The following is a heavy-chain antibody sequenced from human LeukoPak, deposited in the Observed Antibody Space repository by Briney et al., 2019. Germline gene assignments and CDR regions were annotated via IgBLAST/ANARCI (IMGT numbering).Heavy chain of an antibody. CDR2: IYTSGST. J-gene: IGHJ6*03. D-gene: IGHD7-27*01. CDR1: GGSISSYY. Sequence: ASDTLSLTCTVSGGSISSYYWSWIRQPAGKALEWIGRIYTSGSTNYHPSLKSRVTMSVDTSKNQFSLRLSSVTAADTAVYYCARTKSGYYFMDVWGKGTTVTVSS. V-gene: IGHV4-4*07. CDR3: ARTKSGYYFMDV.